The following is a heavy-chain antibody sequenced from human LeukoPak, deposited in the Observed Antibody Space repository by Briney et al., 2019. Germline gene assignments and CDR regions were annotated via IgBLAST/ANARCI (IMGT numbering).Heavy chain of an antibody. CDR3: AKDYAFGEPPYH. CDR2: INSDGINT. CDR1: GFTFSNYW. V-gene: IGHV3-74*01. D-gene: IGHD3-10*01. J-gene: IGHJ5*02. Sequence: GGSLRLSCAASGFTFSNYWMHWVRQAPGKGLVWVSRINSDGINTSYADSVKGRFTISRDNAKSTLNLQMNSLRAEDTAVYYFAKDYAFGEPPYHWGQGTLVTVSS.